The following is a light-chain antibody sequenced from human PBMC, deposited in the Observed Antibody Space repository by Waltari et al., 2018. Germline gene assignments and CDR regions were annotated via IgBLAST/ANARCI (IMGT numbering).Light chain of an antibody. J-gene: IGKJ1*01. Sequence: DVHLTQSPSFLYASVGDRVTITCRASQGIINYLAWYQQKPGKAPKVLIYEASTLQSGVPSRFSGSGSGAEFTLTISSLQPEDFATYYCHQLNAYPRTFGQGTKVEIK. CDR3: HQLNAYPRT. CDR1: QGIINY. CDR2: EAS. V-gene: IGKV1-9*01.